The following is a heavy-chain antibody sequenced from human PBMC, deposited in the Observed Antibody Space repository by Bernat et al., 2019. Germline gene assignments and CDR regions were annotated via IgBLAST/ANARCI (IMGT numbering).Heavy chain of an antibody. CDR2: IVVGSGNT. D-gene: IGHD5-12*01. V-gene: IGHV1-58*02. CDR3: AASVVATIKYYGMDV. CDR1: GFTFTSSA. Sequence: QMQLVQSGPEVKKPGTSVKVSCKASGFTFTSSAMQWVRQARGQRLEWIGWIVVGSGNTNYAQKFQERVTITRDMSTSTAYMELSSLRSEDTAVYYCAASVVATIKYYGMDVWGQGTTVTVSS. J-gene: IGHJ6*02.